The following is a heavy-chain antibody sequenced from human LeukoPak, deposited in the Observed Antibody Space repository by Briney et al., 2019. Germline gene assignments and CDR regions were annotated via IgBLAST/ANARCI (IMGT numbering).Heavy chain of an antibody. J-gene: IGHJ4*02. Sequence: SQTLSLTCTVSGGSISSGGYYWSWIRQHPGKGLEWIGYIYYSGSTNYNPSLKSRVTISVDTSKNQFSLKLSSVTAADTAVYYCARTIAVAGSFDYWGQGTLVTVSS. D-gene: IGHD6-19*01. CDR3: ARTIAVAGSFDY. CDR2: IYYSGST. CDR1: GGSISSGGYY. V-gene: IGHV4-61*08.